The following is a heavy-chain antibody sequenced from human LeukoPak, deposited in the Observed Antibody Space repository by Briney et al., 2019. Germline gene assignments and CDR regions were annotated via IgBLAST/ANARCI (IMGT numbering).Heavy chain of an antibody. CDR3: AKDGRGPVVRLVTDFDY. Sequence: PGGSLRLSCVASGFTFRNYVMSWVRQAPGKGLEWASLISGSGDNTYYADSVKGRFTISRDNSKNTLYLQVNSLRAEDTAVYYCAKDGRGPVVRLVTDFDYWGQGTLVTVSS. CDR2: ISGSGDNT. J-gene: IGHJ4*02. CDR1: GFTFRNYV. V-gene: IGHV3-23*01. D-gene: IGHD3-10*01.